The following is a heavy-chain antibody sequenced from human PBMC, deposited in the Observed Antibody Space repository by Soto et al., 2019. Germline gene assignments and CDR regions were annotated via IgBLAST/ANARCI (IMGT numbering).Heavy chain of an antibody. Sequence: KFQGRVTITRDTSASTAYMELSSLRSEDTAVYYCARANSSIAARFDDYWGQGTLVTVSS. V-gene: IGHV1-3*01. D-gene: IGHD6-6*01. J-gene: IGHJ4*02. CDR3: ARANSSIAARFDDY.